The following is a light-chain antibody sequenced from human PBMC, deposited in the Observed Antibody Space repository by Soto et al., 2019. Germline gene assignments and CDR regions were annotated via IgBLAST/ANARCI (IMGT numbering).Light chain of an antibody. Sequence: DIQMTQSPSTLSASVGDRVTITCRASQSISSWLAWYQQKPGKAPKLLIYKASSLESGVPSRFSGSGSGTEFTLTISGLQPYDFATYYCQQYNDYPWTFGQGTKVEIK. V-gene: IGKV1-5*03. CDR1: QSISSW. CDR2: KAS. J-gene: IGKJ1*01. CDR3: QQYNDYPWT.